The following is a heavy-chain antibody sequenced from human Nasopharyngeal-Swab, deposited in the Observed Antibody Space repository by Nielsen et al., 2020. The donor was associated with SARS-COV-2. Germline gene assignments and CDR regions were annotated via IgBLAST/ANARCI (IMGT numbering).Heavy chain of an antibody. CDR1: GLTFSSYG. Sequence: GESLKISCAGSGLTFSSYGMNWVRQAPGKGLEWVAVMSNDGNYKFYADSVKGRFTISRDNSKNTRERKRNSLRAEDTAVYYCARDNGYCSGDACYLGGWLDPWGQGILVTVSS. D-gene: IGHD2-15*01. CDR3: ARDNGYCSGDACYLGGWLDP. CDR2: MSNDGNYK. V-gene: IGHV3-30*03. J-gene: IGHJ5*02.